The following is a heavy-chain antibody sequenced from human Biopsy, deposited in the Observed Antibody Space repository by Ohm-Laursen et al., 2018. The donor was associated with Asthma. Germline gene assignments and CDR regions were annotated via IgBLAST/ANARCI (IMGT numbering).Heavy chain of an antibody. V-gene: IGHV4-31*03. CDR3: ARASVAASSNWFDP. D-gene: IGHD6-19*01. CDR1: GDSITSGGCC. J-gene: IGHJ5*02. CDR2: MYYSGTT. Sequence: TLSLTCTVSGDSITSGGCCWNWIRQPPGKGLEWIGYMYYSGTTYYNPSLNSRVAILVDTSKNQFSLKVNSVTAADTAVYYCARASVAASSNWFDPWGQGTLVTVSS.